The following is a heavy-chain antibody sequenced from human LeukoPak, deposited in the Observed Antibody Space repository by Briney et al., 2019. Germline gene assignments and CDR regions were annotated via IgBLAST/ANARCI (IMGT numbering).Heavy chain of an antibody. Sequence: GGSLRLSCAASGFTFSSYSMNWVRQAPGKGLEWVSYISSSSSTIYYADSVKVRFTISRDNAKNSLYLQMNSLRAEDTAVYYCARAYCSSTSCKERPNWFDPWGQGTLVTVSS. CDR2: ISSSSSTI. CDR1: GFTFSSYS. CDR3: ARAYCSSTSCKERPNWFDP. V-gene: IGHV3-48*01. J-gene: IGHJ5*02. D-gene: IGHD2-2*01.